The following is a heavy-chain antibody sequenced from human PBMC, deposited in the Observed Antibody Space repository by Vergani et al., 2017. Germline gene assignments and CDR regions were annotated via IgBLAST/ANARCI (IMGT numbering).Heavy chain of an antibody. J-gene: IGHJ4*02. CDR1: GGSINSHNYY. V-gene: IGHV4-61*02. Sequence: QVQLQESGPGLVKPSQTLSLTCTVSGGSINSHNYYWSWIRQPAGKGLEWIGRIHTSGSTNYNPSLKSRVTMSEDTSKNQFSLNLTSVTAADTAVYFCARGSCLGGSCYKPLFDYRGQGILLTVSS. CDR3: ARGSCLGGSCYKPLFDY. D-gene: IGHD2-15*01. CDR2: IHTSGST.